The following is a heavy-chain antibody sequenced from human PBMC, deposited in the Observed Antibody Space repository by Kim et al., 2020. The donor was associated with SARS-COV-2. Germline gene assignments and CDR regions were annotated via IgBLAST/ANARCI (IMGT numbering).Heavy chain of an antibody. V-gene: IGHV1-69*13. CDR1: GGTFSSYA. J-gene: IGHJ4*02. D-gene: IGHD6-19*01. CDR3: ARGYLGREQWLVHY. CDR2: IIPIFGTA. Sequence: SVKVSCKASGGTFSSYAISWVRQAPGQGLEWMGGIIPIFGTANYEQKFQGRVTITADESTSTAYMELSSLRSEDTAVYYCARGYLGREQWLVHYWGQGTLVTVSS.